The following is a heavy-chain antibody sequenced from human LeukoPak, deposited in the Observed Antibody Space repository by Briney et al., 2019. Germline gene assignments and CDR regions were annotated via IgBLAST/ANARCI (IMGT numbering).Heavy chain of an antibody. Sequence: GRSLRLSCAASGFTFDDYAMHWVRQAPGKGLEWVSGISWNSGSIGYADSVKGRFTISRDNAKNSLYLQMNSLRAEDTALYYCAKTMVRGVMAPFDYRGQGTLVTVSS. CDR1: GFTFDDYA. J-gene: IGHJ4*02. CDR3: AKTMVRGVMAPFDY. CDR2: ISWNSGSI. V-gene: IGHV3-9*01. D-gene: IGHD3-10*01.